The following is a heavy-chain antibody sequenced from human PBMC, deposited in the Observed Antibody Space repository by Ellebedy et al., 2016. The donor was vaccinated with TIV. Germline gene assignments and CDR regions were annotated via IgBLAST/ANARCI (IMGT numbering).Heavy chain of an antibody. CDR3: ARARYSSSWYLDY. D-gene: IGHD6-13*01. Sequence: SETLSLTXAVYGGSFSGYYWSWIRQPPGKGLEWIGSIYHSGSTYYNPSLKSRVTISVDTSKNQFSLKLSSVTAADTAVYYCARARYSSSWYLDYWGQGTLVTVSS. CDR2: IYHSGST. J-gene: IGHJ4*02. CDR1: GGSFSGYY. V-gene: IGHV4-34*01.